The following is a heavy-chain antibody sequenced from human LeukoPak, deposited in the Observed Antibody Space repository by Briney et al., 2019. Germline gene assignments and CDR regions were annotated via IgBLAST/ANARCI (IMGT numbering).Heavy chain of an antibody. Sequence: SETLSLTCTVSGGSVSNSLSYWSWIRQPPGKGLEWIGYIYYSGSTNYNPSLKSRVTISIGTSRNQFSLRLNSMTAADTAVYYCARVLRAASWRSYDYWGQGSLVTVSS. CDR3: ARVLRAASWRSYDY. CDR1: GGSVSNSLSY. CDR2: IYYSGST. V-gene: IGHV4-61*01. D-gene: IGHD5-18*01. J-gene: IGHJ4*02.